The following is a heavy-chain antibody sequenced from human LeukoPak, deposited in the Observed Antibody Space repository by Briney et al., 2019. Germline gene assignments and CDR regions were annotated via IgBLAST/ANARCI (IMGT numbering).Heavy chain of an antibody. CDR1: DDSITMYY. Sequence: NPSETLSLTCSVSDDSITMYYWTWIRQPPGKGLEWIGYADHTGSTNFNPSLNGRVSISRDTSKNLFSLRLRSVTAADTAVYFCARGRVSLSTWYSTYYYYFYMDVWGKGTTVTVSS. CDR3: ARGRVSLSTWYSTYYYYFYMDV. CDR2: ADHTGST. D-gene: IGHD4-11*01. V-gene: IGHV4-59*01. J-gene: IGHJ6*03.